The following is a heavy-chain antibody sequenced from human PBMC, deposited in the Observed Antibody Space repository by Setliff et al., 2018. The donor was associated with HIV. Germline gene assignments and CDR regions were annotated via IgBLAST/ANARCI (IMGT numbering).Heavy chain of an antibody. J-gene: IGHJ3*02. CDR3: ARVSRNLYGHLDGFDI. CDR2: IYPGDSET. D-gene: IGHD3-10*01. V-gene: IGHV5-51*01. CDR1: GYSFTDYW. Sequence: PGESLKLSCRASGYSFTDYWIGWVRQMPGKGLECMGIIYPGDSETKYSPSFQGQVTISVDKSFNTAYLQWSSLRASDTTMYYCARVSRNLYGHLDGFDIWGHGTMVT.